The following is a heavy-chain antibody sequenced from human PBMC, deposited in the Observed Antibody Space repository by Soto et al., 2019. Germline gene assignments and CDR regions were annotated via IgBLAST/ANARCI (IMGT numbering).Heavy chain of an antibody. CDR1: GGSISSYY. D-gene: IGHD6-13*01. CDR3: ARGSLYSSSWVVY. V-gene: IGHV4-59*01. J-gene: IGHJ4*02. Sequence: SETLSLTCTVSGGSISSYYWSWIRQPPGKGLEWIGYIYYSGSTNYNPSLKSRVTISVDTSKNQFSLKLSSVTAADTAVYYCARGSLYSSSWVVYWGQGTLVTVSS. CDR2: IYYSGST.